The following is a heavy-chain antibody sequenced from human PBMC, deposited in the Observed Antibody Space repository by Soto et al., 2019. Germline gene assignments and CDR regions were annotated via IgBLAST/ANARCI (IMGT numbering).Heavy chain of an antibody. CDR3: ARAPTYYFDY. CDR1: GGSISSGGYY. Sequence: SETLSLTCTVSGGSISSGGYYWSWIRQHPGKGLEWIGYIYYSGSTYYNPSLKSRVTISVDTSKNQFSLRLSSVTAADTAVYYCARAPTYYFDYWGQGTLVTVSS. J-gene: IGHJ4*02. CDR2: IYYSGST. V-gene: IGHV4-31*03.